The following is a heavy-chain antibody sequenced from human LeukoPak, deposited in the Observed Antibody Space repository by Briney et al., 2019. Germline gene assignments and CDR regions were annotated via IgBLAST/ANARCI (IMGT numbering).Heavy chain of an antibody. CDR2: INHSGST. CDR1: GGSFSGYY. Sequence: PSETLSLTCAVYGGSFSGYYWSWIRQPPGKGLEWIGEINHSGSTNYNPSLKSRVTISVDTCKNQFSLKLSSVTAADTAVYYCARPAVATRGVRKTREYGMDVWGQGITVTVSS. J-gene: IGHJ6*02. D-gene: IGHD5-12*01. CDR3: ARPAVATRGVRKTREYGMDV. V-gene: IGHV4-34*01.